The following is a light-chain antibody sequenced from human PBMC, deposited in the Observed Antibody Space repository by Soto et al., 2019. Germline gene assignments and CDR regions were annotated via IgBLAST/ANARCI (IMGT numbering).Light chain of an antibody. CDR3: QLSSRLPLT. J-gene: IGKJ4*01. Sequence: MADTQGSVAGCLGERATINCKSSQSVLYSYNNKNYLAWYQQKPGQPPKLLSYWASTRESGVPDRFSGSGSGTDSALTISRLLPEDLPVYSFQLSSRLPLTFPGGTKVDIK. CDR2: WAS. V-gene: IGKV4-1*01. CDR1: QSVLYSYNNKNY.